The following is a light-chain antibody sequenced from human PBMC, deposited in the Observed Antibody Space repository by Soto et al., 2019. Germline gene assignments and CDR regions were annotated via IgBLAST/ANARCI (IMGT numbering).Light chain of an antibody. CDR1: QSISSY. V-gene: IGKV1-39*01. Sequence: DIPMTQSPSSLSASVGDRVTITCRASQSISSYLNWYQQKPGKAPKLLIYAASSLQSGVPSRFSGSGSGTDFTLTISSLQPEDFATYYCQQSYSTPPYTFGQRTKLEIK. CDR3: QQSYSTPPYT. J-gene: IGKJ2*01. CDR2: AAS.